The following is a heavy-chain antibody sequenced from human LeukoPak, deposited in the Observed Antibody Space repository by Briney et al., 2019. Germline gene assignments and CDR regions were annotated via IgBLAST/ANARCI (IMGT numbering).Heavy chain of an antibody. D-gene: IGHD3-22*01. CDR3: AKMADYYYDSSGPFDY. CDR1: GFTFSSYG. J-gene: IGHJ4*02. V-gene: IGHV3-33*06. Sequence: GRSLRLSCAASGFTFSSYGVHWVRQAPGKGLEWVAVIWYDGSNKYYADSVKGRFTISRDNSKNTLYLQMNSLRAEDTAVYYCAKMADYYYDSSGPFDYWGQGTLVTVSS. CDR2: IWYDGSNK.